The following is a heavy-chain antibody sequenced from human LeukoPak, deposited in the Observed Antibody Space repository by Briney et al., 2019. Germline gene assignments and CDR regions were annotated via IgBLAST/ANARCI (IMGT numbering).Heavy chain of an antibody. CDR1: GFTFSSSG. CDR2: IRYDGSNE. V-gene: IGHV3-30*02. D-gene: IGHD1-26*01. Sequence: GGSLRLSCAASGFTFSSSGMHWVRQGPGKGLEWVAYIRYDGSNEYYADSVKGRFTISRDNSKNKLYLQMNSLRAEDTAVYYCANDVGLCAGSAWGQGTLVTVSS. J-gene: IGHJ5*02. CDR3: ANDVGLCAGSA.